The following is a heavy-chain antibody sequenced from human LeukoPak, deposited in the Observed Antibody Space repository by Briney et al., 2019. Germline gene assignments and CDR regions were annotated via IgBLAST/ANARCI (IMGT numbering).Heavy chain of an antibody. Sequence: PGGSLRLSCAASGFTFSSYGMSWVRQAPGKGLEWVPAISGSGGSTYYADSVKGRFTISRDNSKNTLYLQMNSLRAEDTAVYYCAKDRVRYYDTPYPDWFDPWGQGTLVTVSS. J-gene: IGHJ5*02. CDR2: ISGSGGST. D-gene: IGHD3-22*01. V-gene: IGHV3-23*01. CDR3: AKDRVRYYDTPYPDWFDP. CDR1: GFTFSSYG.